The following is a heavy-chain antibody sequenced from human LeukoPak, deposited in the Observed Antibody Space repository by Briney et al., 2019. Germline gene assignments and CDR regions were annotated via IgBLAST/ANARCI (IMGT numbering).Heavy chain of an antibody. Sequence: GGSLRLSCAASGFTFSSYAMHWVRQAPGKGLEWVAVISYDGSNKYYADPVKGRFTISRDNSKNTLYLQMNSLRAEDTAVYYCARVSTMVRVAFSSEHMDVWGKGTTVTVSS. CDR2: ISYDGSNK. J-gene: IGHJ6*04. CDR1: GFTFSSYA. V-gene: IGHV3-30-3*01. CDR3: ARVSTMVRVAFSSEHMDV. D-gene: IGHD3-10*01.